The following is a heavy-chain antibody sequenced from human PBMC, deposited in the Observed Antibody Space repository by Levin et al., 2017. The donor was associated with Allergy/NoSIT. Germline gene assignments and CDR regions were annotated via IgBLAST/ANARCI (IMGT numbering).Heavy chain of an antibody. D-gene: IGHD3-10*01. J-gene: IGHJ4*02. CDR2: ISSSGSYI. CDR3: ARDQTVNDHASDNYYPRHAYFDY. Sequence: GGSLRLSCAASGFTFSRYSMNWVRQAPGKGLEWVSSISSSGSYIYYADSLKGRFTISRDNAQNSLYLQMNSLRAEDTAVYYCARDQTVNDHASDNYYPRHAYFDYWGQGTLLTVSS. V-gene: IGHV3-21*01. CDR1: GFTFSRYS.